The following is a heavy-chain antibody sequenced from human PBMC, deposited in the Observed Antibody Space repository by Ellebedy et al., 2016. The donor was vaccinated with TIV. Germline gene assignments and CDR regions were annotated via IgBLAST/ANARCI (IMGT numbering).Heavy chain of an antibody. Sequence: GESLKISCAASGFTFTNYWMSRVRQAPGKGLEWVSRIHADGRSTTYTDSVKGRFTISRDNAKNTLYLQMNSLTDDDTAIYYCARVGAPNAGRPYLDFWGQGTLVTVSS. CDR3: ARVGAPNAGRPYLDF. CDR1: GFTFTNYW. V-gene: IGHV3-74*01. D-gene: IGHD6-6*01. CDR2: IHADGRST. J-gene: IGHJ4*02.